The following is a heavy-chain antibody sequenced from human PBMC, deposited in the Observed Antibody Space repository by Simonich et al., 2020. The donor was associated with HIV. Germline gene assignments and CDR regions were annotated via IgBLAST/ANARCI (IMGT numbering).Heavy chain of an antibody. CDR2: INSDGSST. V-gene: IGHV3-74*01. J-gene: IGHJ3*02. CDR3: ARSGGSSSDAFDI. D-gene: IGHD6-6*01. Sequence: EVQLVESGGGLVQPGGSLRLSCAASGFTFSSYWLHLVRQAPGKGLVWVSRINSDGSSTSYADSVKGRFTISRDNAKNTLYLQMNSLRAEDTAVYYCARSGGSSSDAFDIWGQGTMVTVSS. CDR1: GFTFSSYW.